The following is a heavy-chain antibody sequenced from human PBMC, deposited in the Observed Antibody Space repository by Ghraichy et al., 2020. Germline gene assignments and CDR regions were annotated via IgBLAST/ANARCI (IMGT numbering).Heavy chain of an antibody. V-gene: IGHV3-23*01. CDR3: AKDLAYHVVVNWFDP. Sequence: GGSLRLSCAASGFTFSSYAMSWVRQAPGKGLEWVSAISGSGGSTYYADSVKGRFTISRDNSKNTLYLQMNSLRAEDTAVYYCAKDLAYHVVVNWFDPWGQGTLVTVSS. CDR1: GFTFSSYA. D-gene: IGHD2-21*01. J-gene: IGHJ5*02. CDR2: ISGSGGST.